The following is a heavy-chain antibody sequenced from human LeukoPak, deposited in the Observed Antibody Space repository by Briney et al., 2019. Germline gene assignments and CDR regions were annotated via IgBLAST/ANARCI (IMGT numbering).Heavy chain of an antibody. J-gene: IGHJ5*02. D-gene: IGHD2-2*01. V-gene: IGHV1-2*02. CDR2: INPNSGGT. Sequence: ASVKVSCKASGYTFTRYYMHWVRQAPGQGLEWMGWINPNSGGTNYAQKFQGRVTMTRDTSISTAYMELSRLRSDDTAVYYCARNAVPAAMIYWFDPWGQGTLVTVSS. CDR1: GYTFTRYY. CDR3: ARNAVPAAMIYWFDP.